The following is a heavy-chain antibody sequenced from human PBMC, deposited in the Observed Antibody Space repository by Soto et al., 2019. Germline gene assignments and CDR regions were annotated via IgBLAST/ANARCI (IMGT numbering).Heavy chain of an antibody. D-gene: IGHD5-12*01. Sequence: EVQLVESGGGLVQPGGSLRLSCAASGFTVSSNYMSWVRQAPGKGLEWVSVIYSGGSTYYADSVKGRFTISRDNSKNTLYLQMNSLRAEDTAVYYCARVPKWLRLLFDYWGQGTLVTVSS. J-gene: IGHJ4*02. V-gene: IGHV3-66*01. CDR3: ARVPKWLRLLFDY. CDR2: IYSGGST. CDR1: GFTVSSNY.